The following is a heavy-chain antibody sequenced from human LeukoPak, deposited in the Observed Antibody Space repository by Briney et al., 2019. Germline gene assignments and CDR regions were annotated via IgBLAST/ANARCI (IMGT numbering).Heavy chain of an antibody. V-gene: IGHV3-30*02. CDR1: GFTFSNRS. J-gene: IGHJ6*03. CDR3: GKGLAYTYPYSGNMDV. Sequence: GGSLRLSCAASGFTFSNRSMHWVRQAPGKGLEWVAFIRYDGTDKYYADSVKGRFTISRDNSENTVSLQLNSLRVEDTAVYYCGKGLAYTYPYSGNMDVWGKGTTVTISS. CDR2: IRYDGTDK. D-gene: IGHD5-18*01.